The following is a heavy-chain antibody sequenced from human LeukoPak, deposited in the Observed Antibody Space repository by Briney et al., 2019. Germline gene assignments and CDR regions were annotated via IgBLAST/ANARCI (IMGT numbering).Heavy chain of an antibody. Sequence: GGSLRLSCAAPGFTFSSYAMSWVRQAPGKGLEWVSAISGSGGSTYYADSVKGRFTISRDNSKNTLYLQMNSLRAEDTAVYYCAKENYYGSGSIGGFFDPWGQGTLVTVSS. CDR2: ISGSGGST. V-gene: IGHV3-23*01. CDR1: GFTFSSYA. CDR3: AKENYYGSGSIGGFFDP. J-gene: IGHJ5*02. D-gene: IGHD3-10*01.